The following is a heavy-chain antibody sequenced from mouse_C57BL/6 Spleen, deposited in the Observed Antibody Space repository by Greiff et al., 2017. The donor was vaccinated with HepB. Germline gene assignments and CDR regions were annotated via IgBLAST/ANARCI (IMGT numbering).Heavy chain of an antibody. J-gene: IGHJ4*01. CDR3: ARDSPTFPYYAMDY. V-gene: IGHV2-2*01. CDR1: GFSLTSYG. CDR2: IWSGGST. Sequence: QVQLQQSGPGLVQPSQSLSITCTVSGFSLTSYGVHWVRQSPGKGLEWLGVIWSGGSTDYNAAFISRLSISKDNSKSQIFFKMNRLQADDTAIYYSARDSPTFPYYAMDYWGQGTSVTVSS.